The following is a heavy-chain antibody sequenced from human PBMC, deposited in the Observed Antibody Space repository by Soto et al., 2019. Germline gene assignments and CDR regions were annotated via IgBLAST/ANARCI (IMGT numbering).Heavy chain of an antibody. D-gene: IGHD6-19*01. CDR1: GGSFSGYY. Sequence: SETLSLTCAVYGGSFSGYYWSWIRQPPGKGLEWIGEINHSGSTNYNPSLKSRVTISVDTSKNQFSLKLSSVTAADTAVYYCGRVARLLEQWLVDAFDIWGQGTMVTVSS. CDR3: GRVARLLEQWLVDAFDI. V-gene: IGHV4-34*01. J-gene: IGHJ3*02. CDR2: INHSGST.